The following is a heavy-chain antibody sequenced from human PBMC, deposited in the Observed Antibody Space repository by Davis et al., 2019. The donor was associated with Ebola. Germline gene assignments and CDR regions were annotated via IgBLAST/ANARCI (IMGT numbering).Heavy chain of an antibody. CDR2: IKSKTDSGTA. V-gene: IGHV3-15*01. Sequence: GGSLRLSCAASGFSFSDYYMNWVRQAPGKGLEWVGLIKSKTDSGTADYAAPVKGRFAMSRDDSKNTLYLQMNSLKIDDTAIYYCTTLSTVTTMYFDLWGRGTLVTVSS. CDR3: TTLSTVTTMYFDL. J-gene: IGHJ2*01. CDR1: GFSFSDYY. D-gene: IGHD4-17*01.